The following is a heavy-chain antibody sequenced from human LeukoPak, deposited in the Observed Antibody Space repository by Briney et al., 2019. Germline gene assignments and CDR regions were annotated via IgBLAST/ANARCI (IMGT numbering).Heavy chain of an antibody. Sequence: GGSLRLSCAASGFTFSRYWMTWVRQAPGKWLEWVANIKQDGSEKYYVGSVMGRFTISRDNAKNSLFLQMNSLRAEDTAVYYCARPHSISGDDAFDIWGHGTMVSVSS. CDR1: GFTFSRYW. J-gene: IGHJ3*02. V-gene: IGHV3-7*01. CDR3: ARPHSISGDDAFDI. D-gene: IGHD3-3*01. CDR2: IKQDGSEK.